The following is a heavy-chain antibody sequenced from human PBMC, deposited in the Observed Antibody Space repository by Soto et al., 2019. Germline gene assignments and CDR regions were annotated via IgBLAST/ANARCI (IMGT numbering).Heavy chain of an antibody. CDR2: IDPSDSYT. CDR1: GYSFTSDC. J-gene: IGHJ3*02. Sequence: PGEALKVCLAGSGYSFTSDCISWVRQMPVKGLEWMGRIDPSDSYTNYSPSFQGHVTISADKSISTAYLQWSSLKASDTAMYYCARGCSSTSCYSGPHDAFDIWGQGTMVNV. V-gene: IGHV5-10-1*01. D-gene: IGHD2-2*01. CDR3: ARGCSSTSCYSGPHDAFDI.